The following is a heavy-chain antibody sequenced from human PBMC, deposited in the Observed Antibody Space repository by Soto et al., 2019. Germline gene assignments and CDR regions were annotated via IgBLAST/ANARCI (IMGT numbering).Heavy chain of an antibody. CDR3: ARDWSYGSGWYRTFDY. V-gene: IGHV1-69*12. CDR2: IIPIFGTA. J-gene: IGHJ4*02. D-gene: IGHD6-19*01. Sequence: QVQLVQSGAEVKKPGSSVKVSCKASGGTFSSYAISWVRQAPGQGLEWMGGIIPIFGTANYAQKFQGRVTITADESTSTAYMELGSLRSEDTAVYYCARDWSYGSGWYRTFDYWGQGTLVTVSS. CDR1: GGTFSSYA.